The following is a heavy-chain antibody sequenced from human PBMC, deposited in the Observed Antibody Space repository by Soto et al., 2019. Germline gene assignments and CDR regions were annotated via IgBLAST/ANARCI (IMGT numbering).Heavy chain of an antibody. CDR2: IIPIFGTA. CDR3: ARDSSTTDYYYGMDV. V-gene: IGHV1-69*13. J-gene: IGHJ6*02. CDR1: GGTFSSYA. D-gene: IGHD1-1*01. Sequence: ASVKVSCKASGGTFSSYAISWVRQAPGQGLEWMGGIIPIFGTANYAQKFQGRVTITADESMSTAYMELSSLRSEDTAVYYCARDSSTTDYYYGMDVWGQGTTVTVSS.